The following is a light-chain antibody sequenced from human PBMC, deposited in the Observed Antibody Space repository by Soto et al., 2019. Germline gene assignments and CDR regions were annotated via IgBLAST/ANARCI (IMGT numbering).Light chain of an antibody. CDR3: SSHTSTSRYV. CDR2: DVS. J-gene: IGLJ1*01. V-gene: IGLV2-14*03. Sequence: QSALTQAASVSGSPGQSITLSCTGTSNDVGGNHVSWYQQHPGKAPRLIIYDVSNRPSGISNRFSGSKSDNTASLTISGLQADDEADYYCSSHTSTSRYVFGTGTKVTV. CDR1: SNDVGGNH.